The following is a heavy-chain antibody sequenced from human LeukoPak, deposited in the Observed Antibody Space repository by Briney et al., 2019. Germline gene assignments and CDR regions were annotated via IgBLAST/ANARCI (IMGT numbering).Heavy chain of an antibody. CDR3: AKLIIAAAGTPFDY. J-gene: IGHJ4*02. CDR1: GFTFSSYG. Sequence: GRSLRLSCAASGFTFSSYGMHWVRQAPGKGLEWVAVISYDGSNKYYADSVKGRFTISRDNSKNTLYLQMNSLRAEDTAVYYCAKLIIAAAGTPFDYWGQGTLVTVSS. V-gene: IGHV3-30*18. D-gene: IGHD6-13*01. CDR2: ISYDGSNK.